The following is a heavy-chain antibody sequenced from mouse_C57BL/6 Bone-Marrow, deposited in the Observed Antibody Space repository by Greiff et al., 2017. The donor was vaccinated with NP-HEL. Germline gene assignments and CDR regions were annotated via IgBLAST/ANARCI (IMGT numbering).Heavy chain of an antibody. J-gene: IGHJ4*01. V-gene: IGHV5-17*01. D-gene: IGHD2-13*01. CDR1: GFTFSDYG. CDR2: ISSGSSTI. Sequence: EVMLVESGGGLVKPGGSLKLSCAASGFTFSDYGMHWVRQAPETGLEWVAYISSGSSTIYYADTVKGRFTISRDHAKNTLFLQMTSLRSEDTAMYYWARPGYGDVYYAMDYWGQGTSVTVSS. CDR3: ARPGYGDVYYAMDY.